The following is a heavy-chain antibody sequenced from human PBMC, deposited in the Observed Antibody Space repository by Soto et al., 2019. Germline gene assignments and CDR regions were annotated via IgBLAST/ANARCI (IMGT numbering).Heavy chain of an antibody. Sequence: GASVKVSCKASGYTFTGYYMHWVRQAPGQGLEWMGWINPNSGGTNYAQKFQGRVTMTRDTSISTAYRELSRLRSDGTAVYYCARRARSGCSGRSCYGLGRRLLVFDIWGHGTMVIVSS. J-gene: IGHJ3*02. CDR2: INPNSGGT. CDR1: GYTFTGYY. CDR3: ARRARSGCSGRSCYGLGRRLLVFDI. V-gene: IGHV1-2*02. D-gene: IGHD2-15*01.